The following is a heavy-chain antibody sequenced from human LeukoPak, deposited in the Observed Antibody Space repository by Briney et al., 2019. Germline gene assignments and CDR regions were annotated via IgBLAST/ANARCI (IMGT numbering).Heavy chain of an antibody. V-gene: IGHV3-30*18. CDR3: AKEGYYGSGSFPDY. CDR2: VSSYGNNK. D-gene: IGHD3-10*01. CDR1: GFTFSSYG. Sequence: PGGSLRLSCAASGFTFSSYGMHWVRQAPAKGLEWLGVVSSYGNNKYYPDSVKGRFTISRDNSKNTLYLQMNSLRAEDTAVYYCAKEGYYGSGSFPDYWGRGTLVTVSS. J-gene: IGHJ4*02.